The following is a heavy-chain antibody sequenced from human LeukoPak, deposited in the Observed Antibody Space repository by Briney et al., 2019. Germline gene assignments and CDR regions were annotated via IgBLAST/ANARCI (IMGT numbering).Heavy chain of an antibody. CDR3: TRHAHDFWSGLDLFDY. J-gene: IGHJ4*02. CDR1: GFTFSGSA. CDR2: IRSRANSYAT. Sequence: PGGSLRLSCAASGFTFSGSAMHWVRQASGKGLERVGRIRSRANSYATAYAASVKGRFTISRDDSKNTAYLQMNSLKTEDTAVYYCTRHAHDFWSGLDLFDYWGQGALVTVSS. V-gene: IGHV3-73*01. D-gene: IGHD3-3*01.